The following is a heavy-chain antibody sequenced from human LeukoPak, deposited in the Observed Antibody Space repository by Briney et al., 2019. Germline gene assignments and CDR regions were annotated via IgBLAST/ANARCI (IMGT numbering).Heavy chain of an antibody. V-gene: IGHV4-59*01. J-gene: IGHJ3*02. CDR2: IYYSGST. CDR1: GGSFSGYY. Sequence: SETLSLTCAVYGGSFSGYYWSWIRQPPGKGLEWIGYIYYSGSTNYNPSLKSRVTISVDTSKNQFSLKLSSVTAADTAVYYCARDGNSGSYYPLAFDIWGQGTMVTVSS. D-gene: IGHD1-26*01. CDR3: ARDGNSGSYYPLAFDI.